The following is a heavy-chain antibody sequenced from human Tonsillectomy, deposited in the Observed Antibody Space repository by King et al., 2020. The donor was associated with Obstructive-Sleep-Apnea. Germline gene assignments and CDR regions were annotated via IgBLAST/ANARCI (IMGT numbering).Heavy chain of an antibody. Sequence: VQLVESGGGVVQPGRSLRLSCAASGFTFSTHGMHWVRQAPGKGLEWVALISLYGSEKYNADSVRGRFSLSRDNSKNTLFLQMNGLRAEDTAVYYCTGGRGYDILTGPDYWGQGTLVTVSS. D-gene: IGHD3-9*01. CDR3: TGGRGYDILTGPDY. CDR1: GFTFSTHG. V-gene: IGHV3-30*03. J-gene: IGHJ4*02. CDR2: ISLYGSEK.